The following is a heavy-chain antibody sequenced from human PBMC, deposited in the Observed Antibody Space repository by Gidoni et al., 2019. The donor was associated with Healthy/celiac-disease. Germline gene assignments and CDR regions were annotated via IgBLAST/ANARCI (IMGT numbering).Heavy chain of an antibody. J-gene: IGHJ4*02. CDR2: ISYDGSNK. CDR1: GFTFRSYA. D-gene: IGHD3-22*01. V-gene: IGHV3-30-3*01. Sequence: QVQLVESGGGVVQPVRSLRLSCAASGFTFRSYAMHWVRQAPGKGLEWVAVISYDGSNKYYADSVKGRFTISRDNSKNTLYLQMNSLRAEDTAVYYCARPHYDSSGYHFDYWGQGTLVTVSS. CDR3: ARPHYDSSGYHFDY.